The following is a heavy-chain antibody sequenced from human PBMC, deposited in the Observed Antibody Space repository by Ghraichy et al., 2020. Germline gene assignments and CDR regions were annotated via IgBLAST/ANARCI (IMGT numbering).Heavy chain of an antibody. D-gene: IGHD6-13*01. CDR2: ISGSGGST. Sequence: GGSLRLSCAASGFIFSSYAMSWVRQAPGKGLEWVSAISGSGGSTYYADSVKGRFTISRDNSKNTLYLQMNSLRAEDTAVYYCAKDPRIAANWRDFDYWGQGTLVTVSS. CDR1: GFIFSSYA. CDR3: AKDPRIAANWRDFDY. V-gene: IGHV3-23*01. J-gene: IGHJ4*02.